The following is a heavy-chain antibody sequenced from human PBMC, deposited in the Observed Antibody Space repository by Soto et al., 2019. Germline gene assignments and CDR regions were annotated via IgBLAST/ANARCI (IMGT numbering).Heavy chain of an antibody. CDR3: ARELYDYYDSSGYYYYDGMDV. V-gene: IGHV4-59*01. CDR2: IYYSVST. J-gene: IGHJ6*02. CDR1: GGSISSYY. D-gene: IGHD3-22*01. Sequence: SETLSLTCTVSGGSISSYYWSWIRQPPGKGLEWIGYIYYSVSTNYNPSLKSRVTISVDTSKNQFSLTLSSVTAADTAVYYCARELYDYYDSSGYYYYDGMDVWGQGTTVTVSS.